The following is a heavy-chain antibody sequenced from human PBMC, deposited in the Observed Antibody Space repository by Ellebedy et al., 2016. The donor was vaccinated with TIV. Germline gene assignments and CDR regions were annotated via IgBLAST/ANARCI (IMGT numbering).Heavy chain of an antibody. CDR1: GYTFTKYY. D-gene: IGHD6-13*01. CDR3: TCLQLGIADYFDH. J-gene: IGHJ4*02. CDR2: INPSGGST. V-gene: IGHV1-46*01. Sequence: ASVKVSCKASGYTFTKYYMHWVRQAPGQGLEWMGMINPSGGSTSYAQKFQGRVTMTRDTSTSTVYMELSSLRSEDTAVYYCTCLQLGIADYFDHWGQGALVTVSS.